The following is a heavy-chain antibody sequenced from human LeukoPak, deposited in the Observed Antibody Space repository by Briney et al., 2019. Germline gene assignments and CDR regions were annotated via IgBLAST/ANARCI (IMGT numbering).Heavy chain of an antibody. D-gene: IGHD3-22*01. CDR1: GGSISSDTYY. CDR3: ARGLSYYYDSSGYQYYFDY. CDR2: ISYSGST. V-gene: IGHV4-39*07. J-gene: IGHJ4*02. Sequence: PSEILSLTCTVSGGSISSDTYYWGWIRQPPGKGLEWIGSISYSGSTYYNPSLKSRVTISVDTSNNQFSLKLTSVTAADTAVYYCARGLSYYYDSSGYQYYFDYWGQGTLVTVSS.